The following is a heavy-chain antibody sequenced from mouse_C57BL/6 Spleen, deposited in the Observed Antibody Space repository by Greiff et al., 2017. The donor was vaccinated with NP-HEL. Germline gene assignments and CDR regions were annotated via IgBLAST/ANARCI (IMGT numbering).Heavy chain of an antibody. J-gene: IGHJ4*01. CDR2: IDPSDSET. CDR1: GYTFTSYW. D-gene: IGHD2-5*01. V-gene: IGHV1-52*01. Sequence: QVQLQQPGAELVRPGSSVKLSCKASGYTFTSYWMHWVKQSPIQGLEWIGNIDPSDSETHYNQKFKDKATLTVDKSSSTAYMQLSSLTSEDSAVYYCARQDYSNRYYAMDYWGQGTSVTVSS. CDR3: ARQDYSNRYYAMDY.